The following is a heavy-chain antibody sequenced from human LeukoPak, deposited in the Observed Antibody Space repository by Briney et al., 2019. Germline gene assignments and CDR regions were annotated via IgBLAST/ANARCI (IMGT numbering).Heavy chain of an antibody. V-gene: IGHV3-23*01. CDR1: GFSFSSYA. D-gene: IGHD5-12*01. J-gene: IGHJ4*02. CDR3: AKALGYSGYDYFDY. Sequence: GGSLRLSCAASGFSFSSYAMSWVRQAPGRGLEWVSAISGSGGSTYYADSVKGRFTISRDTSKNTLYLQMHSLRAEDTAVYYCAKALGYSGYDYFDYWGQGTLVTVSS. CDR2: ISGSGGST.